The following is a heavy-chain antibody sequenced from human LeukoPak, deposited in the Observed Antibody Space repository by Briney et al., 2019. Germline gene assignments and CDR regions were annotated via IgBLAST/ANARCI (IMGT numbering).Heavy chain of an antibody. D-gene: IGHD3-16*01. Sequence: GGSLRLSCAASGFTFSNYEMNWVRQAPGKGLDWVAYITSSGDIIYYADSVRGRFTISRDNAKNSVYLQMNSLRAEDTAVYYCAKYGADGGSYDAWDIWGQGTMVSVFS. CDR3: AKYGADGGSYDAWDI. CDR1: GFTFSNYE. CDR2: ITSSGDII. J-gene: IGHJ3*02. V-gene: IGHV3-48*03.